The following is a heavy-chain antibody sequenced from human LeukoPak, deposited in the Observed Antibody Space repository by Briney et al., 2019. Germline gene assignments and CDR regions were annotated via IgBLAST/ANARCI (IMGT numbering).Heavy chain of an antibody. CDR1: GGSISSYY. J-gene: IGHJ4*02. Sequence: PSETLSLTCTVSGGSISSYYWSWIRQPPGKGLEWIGFIHYSGITNYNPSLNSRVTISVDTSKDQFSLNLTSVTAADTAVYYCSRENGAFSPFGYWGQGTLVTVLS. V-gene: IGHV4-59*12. CDR3: SRENGAFSPFGY. D-gene: IGHD2-8*01. CDR2: IHYSGIT.